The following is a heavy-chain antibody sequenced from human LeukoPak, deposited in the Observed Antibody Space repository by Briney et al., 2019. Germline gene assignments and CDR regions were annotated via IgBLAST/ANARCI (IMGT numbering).Heavy chain of an antibody. Sequence: GASVEVSSKASVYTFTTYYMHWVRQAPGQGLEWMGIINPSGGSTSYAQKSQGRVTMPRDTSTSTVYMELSSLRSEDTAVYYCARGHYESSGYYLGYWGQGTLATVSS. D-gene: IGHD3-22*01. CDR1: VYTFTTYY. CDR2: INPSGGST. CDR3: ARGHYESSGYYLGY. J-gene: IGHJ4*02. V-gene: IGHV1-46*01.